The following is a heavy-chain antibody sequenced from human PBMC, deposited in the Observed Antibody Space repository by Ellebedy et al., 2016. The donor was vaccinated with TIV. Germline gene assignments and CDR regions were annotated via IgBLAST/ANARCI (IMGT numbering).Heavy chain of an antibody. CDR2: IYNDHI. CDR3: ATSSLMGQPDLYGFDI. J-gene: IGHJ3*02. Sequence: ASVKVSCXASGYTFTTYGISWVRQAPGQGLEWMGWIYNDHINYAQKLQGRVTMTTDTSTSTAYMELRSLRSDDTAVYYCATSSLMGQPDLYGFDIWGQGTKVIVS. V-gene: IGHV1-18*01. CDR1: GYTFTTYG. D-gene: IGHD3-16*01.